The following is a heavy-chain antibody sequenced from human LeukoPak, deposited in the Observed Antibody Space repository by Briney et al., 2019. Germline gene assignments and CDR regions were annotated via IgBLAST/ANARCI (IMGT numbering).Heavy chain of an antibody. CDR3: AISSMVRGVIGLDY. CDR1: GGSISSSSYY. V-gene: IGHV4-39*07. Sequence: SETLSLTCTVSGGSISSSSYYWGWIRQPPGKGLEWIGSIYYSGSTYYNPSLKSRVTISVDTSKNQFSLKLSSVTAADTAVYYCAISSMVRGVIGLDYWGQGTLVTVSS. D-gene: IGHD3-10*01. J-gene: IGHJ4*02. CDR2: IYYSGST.